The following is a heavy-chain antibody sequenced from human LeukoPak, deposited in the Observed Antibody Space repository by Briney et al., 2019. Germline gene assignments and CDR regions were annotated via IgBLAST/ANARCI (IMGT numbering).Heavy chain of an antibody. V-gene: IGHV1-2*02. CDR2: INSNSGGT. CDR1: GYTFTGYY. CDR3: AREGYCGGDCFDAFDI. J-gene: IGHJ3*02. Sequence: ASVKVSCKASGYTFTGYYMHWVRQAPGQGLEWMGWINSNSGGTNYAQKFQGRVTMTRDTSISTAYMELSRLRSDDTAVYYCAREGYCGGDCFDAFDIWGQGTMVTVSS. D-gene: IGHD2-21*02.